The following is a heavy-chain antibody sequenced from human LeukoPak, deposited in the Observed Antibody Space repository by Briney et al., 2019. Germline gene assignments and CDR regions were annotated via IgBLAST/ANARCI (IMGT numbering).Heavy chain of an antibody. V-gene: IGHV3-23*01. CDR3: AKDLALAGTGGGFDV. D-gene: IGHD6-19*01. CDR1: GFTFTSYA. J-gene: IGHJ3*01. CDR2: ISADDKA. Sequence: GGSLRLSSAASGFTFTSYAINWVRQTPGKGLEWVSGISADDKAYYAESVKGPFTISRDNSQNTVSLHMSSLRAEDTALYYCAKDLALAGTGGGFDVWGQGTRVAVSS.